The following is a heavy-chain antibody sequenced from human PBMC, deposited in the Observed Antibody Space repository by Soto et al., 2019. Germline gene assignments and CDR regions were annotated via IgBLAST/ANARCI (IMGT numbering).Heavy chain of an antibody. CDR2: LDQTGGT. D-gene: IGHD6-19*01. CDR3: AREDSYGWSGESLDV. Sequence: QVQIPQWGGGLLKASGTPSLTCAVVGDSPQGQILNRVRQSPREGLEWIGELDQTGGTNYNPSLKSRAIISDDTSKNQFSLTLTSVTAADTAVYYCAREDSYGWSGESLDVWGQGTTVTVSS. J-gene: IGHJ6*02. CDR1: GDSPQGQI. V-gene: IGHV4-34*01.